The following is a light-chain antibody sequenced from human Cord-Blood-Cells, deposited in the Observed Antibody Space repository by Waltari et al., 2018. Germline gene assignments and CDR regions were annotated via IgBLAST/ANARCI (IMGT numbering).Light chain of an antibody. Sequence: DIVMTQSPDSLALSLGERATINCNSSQSVLYSTNNKNSFAWYQQKPGRPPKLLISWASTRKSGFPDRLSGGGSGTDFTLPITGLQVEEGPVYSCQQYYSTPYSFGQGTRLEI. CDR1: QSVLYSTNNKNS. J-gene: IGKJ2*03. CDR3: QQYYSTPYS. V-gene: IGKV4-1*01. CDR2: WAS.